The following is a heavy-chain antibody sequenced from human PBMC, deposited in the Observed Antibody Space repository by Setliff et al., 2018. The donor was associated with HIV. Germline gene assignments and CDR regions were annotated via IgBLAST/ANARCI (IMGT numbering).Heavy chain of an antibody. Sequence: LVKVSCKASGGTFSSYAISWVRQAPGQGLEWMGGIIPIFGTANYAQKFQGRVTITTDESTSTAYMELRSLRSDDTAVYYCARVSQGLWFGELSQDYWGQGTLVTVSS. V-gene: IGHV1-69*05. CDR3: ARVSQGLWFGELSQDY. CDR2: IIPIFGTA. CDR1: GGTFSSYA. J-gene: IGHJ4*02. D-gene: IGHD3-10*01.